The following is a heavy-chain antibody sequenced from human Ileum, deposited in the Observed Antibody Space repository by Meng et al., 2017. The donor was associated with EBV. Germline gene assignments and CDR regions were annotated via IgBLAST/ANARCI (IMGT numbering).Heavy chain of an antibody. CDR2: ISSSSSYI. CDR1: GFTFSSYS. Sequence: EVQLVESGGGLVKPGGSLRLASSASGFTFSSYSMNWVRQAPGKGLEWVSSISSSSSYIYYADSVKGRFTISRDNAKNSLYLQMNSLRAEDTAVYYCAREVLGNYYDSSGYSADYWGQGTLVTVST. D-gene: IGHD3-22*01. V-gene: IGHV3-21*01. J-gene: IGHJ4*02. CDR3: AREVLGNYYDSSGYSADY.